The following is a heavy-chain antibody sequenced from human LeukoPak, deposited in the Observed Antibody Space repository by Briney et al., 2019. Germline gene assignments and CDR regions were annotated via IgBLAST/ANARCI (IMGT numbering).Heavy chain of an antibody. V-gene: IGHV4-59*05. Sequence: SETLSLTCTVSGGSISSYYWSWIRQPPGKGLEWIGSIYYSGSTYYNPSLKSRVTISVDTSKNQFSLKLSSVTAADTAVYYCARPLGGGSYRYNHYFDYWGQGTLVTVSS. J-gene: IGHJ4*02. CDR1: GGSISSYY. D-gene: IGHD3-16*02. CDR2: IYYSGST. CDR3: ARPLGGGSYRYNHYFDY.